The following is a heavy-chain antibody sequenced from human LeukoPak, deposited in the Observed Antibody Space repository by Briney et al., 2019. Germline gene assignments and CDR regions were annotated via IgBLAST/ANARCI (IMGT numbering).Heavy chain of an antibody. CDR1: GFTFSSYS. CDR3: ARDQGGGYSYGWQSFDY. D-gene: IGHD5-18*01. CDR2: ISSSSSTI. J-gene: IGHJ4*02. V-gene: IGHV3-48*04. Sequence: GSLRLSCAASGFTFSSYSMNWVRQAPGKGLEWVSYISSSSSTIYYADSVKGRFTISRDNAKNSLYLQMNSLRAEDTAVYYCARDQGGGYSYGWQSFDYWGQGTLVTVSS.